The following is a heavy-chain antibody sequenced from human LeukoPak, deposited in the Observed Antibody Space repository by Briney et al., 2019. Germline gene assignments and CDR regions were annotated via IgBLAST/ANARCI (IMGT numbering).Heavy chain of an antibody. D-gene: IGHD3-22*01. Sequence: SETLSLTCTVSGGSISSSSYCWGWIRQPPGKGLEWIGSIYYSGSTYYNPSLKSRVTISVDTSKNQFSLKLSSVTAADAAVYYCARSGDYYDSSGYSGWGQGTLVTVSS. V-gene: IGHV4-39*01. CDR2: IYYSGST. J-gene: IGHJ4*02. CDR3: ARSGDYYDSSGYSG. CDR1: GGSISSSSYC.